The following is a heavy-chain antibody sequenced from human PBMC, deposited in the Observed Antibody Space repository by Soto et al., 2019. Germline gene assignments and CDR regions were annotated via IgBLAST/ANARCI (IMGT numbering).Heavy chain of an antibody. V-gene: IGHV1-69*13. CDR1: GGTFSSYA. CDR2: IIPIFGTA. D-gene: IGHD3-22*01. J-gene: IGHJ4*02. Sequence: SVKVSCKASGGTFSSYAISWVRQAPGQGLEWMGGIIPIFGTASYAQKFQGRVTITADESTSTAYMELSSLRSEDTAVYYCARLPSLNTYYYDSSGHWGQGTLVTVSS. CDR3: ARLPSLNTYYYDSSGH.